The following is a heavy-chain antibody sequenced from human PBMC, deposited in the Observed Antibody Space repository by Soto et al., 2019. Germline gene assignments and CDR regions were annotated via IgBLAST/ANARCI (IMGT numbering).Heavy chain of an antibody. Sequence: GGSLRLSCAASGFTFSSYGMHWVRQAPGKGLEWVAVISYDGSNKYYADSVKGRFTISRDNSKNTLYLQMNSLRAEDTAVYYCAKDLWAVAGANDEYYFDYWGQGTLVTVSS. CDR3: AKDLWAVAGANDEYYFDY. D-gene: IGHD6-19*01. J-gene: IGHJ4*02. CDR1: GFTFSSYG. CDR2: ISYDGSNK. V-gene: IGHV3-30*18.